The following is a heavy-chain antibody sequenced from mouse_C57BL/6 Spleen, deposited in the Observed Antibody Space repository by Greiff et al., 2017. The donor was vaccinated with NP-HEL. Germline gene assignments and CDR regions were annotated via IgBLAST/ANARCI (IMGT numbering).Heavy chain of an antibody. V-gene: IGHV1-55*01. Sequence: QVQLQQPGAELVKPGASVKLSCKASGYTFTSYWITWVKQRPGQGLEWIGDIYPGSGSTHYNEKFKRKATLTVDTSSRTAYMQRSSLTSEDSAGYCCARAGVTSGFAYWGQGTLVTVSA. CDR3: ARAGVTSGFAY. D-gene: IGHD2-2*01. CDR2: IYPGSGST. CDR1: GYTFTSYW. J-gene: IGHJ3*01.